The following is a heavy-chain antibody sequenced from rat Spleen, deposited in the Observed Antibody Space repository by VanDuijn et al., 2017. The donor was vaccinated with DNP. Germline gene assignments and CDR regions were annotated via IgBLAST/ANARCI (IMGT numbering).Heavy chain of an antibody. J-gene: IGHJ2*01. Sequence: EVQLVESGGGLVQPGRSLKLSCTASGFNFNDYWMDWVRQAPGKGLEWIGEIKKDSSTINYTPSLKDKFTISRDNAQNTLYLQMSKLGSEDTAIYYCARGPNYGGYSDFFDYWGQGVMVTVSS. CDR2: IKKDSSTI. CDR1: GFNFNDYW. V-gene: IGHV4-2*01. CDR3: ARGPNYGGYSDFFDY. D-gene: IGHD1-11*01.